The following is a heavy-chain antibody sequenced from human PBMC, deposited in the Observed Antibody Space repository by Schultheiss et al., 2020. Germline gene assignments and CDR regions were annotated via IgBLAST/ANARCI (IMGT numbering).Heavy chain of an antibody. V-gene: IGHV1-2*06. CDR3: ARGYAFSNYFDY. Sequence: ASVKVSCKASGYTFTDYYMHWVRQAPGQGLEWMGRVNPNSGGTNYAQKFQGRVTMTRDTSISPAYMELSSVRSDDTAAYYCARGYAFSNYFDYWGQGTLVTVAS. J-gene: IGHJ4*02. D-gene: IGHD3-3*01. CDR1: GYTFTDYY. CDR2: VNPNSGGT.